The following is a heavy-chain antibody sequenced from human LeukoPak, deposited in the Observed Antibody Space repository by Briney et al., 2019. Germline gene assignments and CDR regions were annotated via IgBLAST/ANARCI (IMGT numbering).Heavy chain of an antibody. CDR2: IWYDGSNK. V-gene: IGHV3-33*01. CDR3: ARGQQLLWFGDLPIYYYYYGMDV. J-gene: IGHJ6*02. D-gene: IGHD3-10*01. CDR1: GFTFSSYG. Sequence: TGGSLRLSCAASGFTFSSYGMHWVRQAPGKGLEWVAVIWYDGSNKYYADSVKGRFTISRDNSKNTLYLQMNSLRAEDTAVYYCARGQQLLWFGDLPIYYYYYGMDVWGQGTTVTVSS.